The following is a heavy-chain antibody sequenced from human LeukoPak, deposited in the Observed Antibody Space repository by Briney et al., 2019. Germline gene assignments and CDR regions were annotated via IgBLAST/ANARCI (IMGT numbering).Heavy chain of an antibody. D-gene: IGHD4-17*01. Sequence: GGALRLSCAASGFSFSDYSMNWVRQAPGEGLEWVSSITSSSSHIYYADSVKGRFTISRDNSKNTLYLQMNSLRAEDTAVYHCAKRMQSLHYGDYFDYWGQGTLVTVSS. CDR2: ITSSSSHI. CDR3: AKRMQSLHYGDYFDY. J-gene: IGHJ4*02. CDR1: GFSFSDYS. V-gene: IGHV3-21*04.